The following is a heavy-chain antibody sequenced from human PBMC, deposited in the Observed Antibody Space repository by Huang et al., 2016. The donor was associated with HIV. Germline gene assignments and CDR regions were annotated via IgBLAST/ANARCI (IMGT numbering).Heavy chain of an antibody. CDR2: IVPLFSVT. CDR3: AREGQTWYGKPIAAFEI. V-gene: IGHV1-69*10. J-gene: IGHJ3*02. CDR1: GGSFNSLA. Sequence: VQLVQSGAEVKRPGTSVKISCKASGGSFNSLAFNWVRQAPGQGLQSMGGIVPLFSVTNDAEKFRGRLSISADKATSTVFMELRGLTSEDTAVFFCAREGQTWYGKPIAAFEIWGQGTSVIVSP. D-gene: IGHD6-13*01.